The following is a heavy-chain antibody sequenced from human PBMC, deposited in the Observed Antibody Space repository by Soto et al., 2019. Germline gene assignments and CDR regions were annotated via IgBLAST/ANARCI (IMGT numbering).Heavy chain of an antibody. CDR2: IYDTASA. Sequence: QVQLQESGPGLVKASQTLSLICNVSGESISSGGYYWSWIRHHPGKGLEWIGYIYDTASAYYNPSLKSRVPXXMXTSKNHFAMKLSSVTAADTAVYYCARASSSSSAADHWGQGTLITVSS. V-gene: IGHV4-31*03. J-gene: IGHJ4*02. CDR1: GESISSGGYY. D-gene: IGHD6-6*01. CDR3: ARASSSSSAADH.